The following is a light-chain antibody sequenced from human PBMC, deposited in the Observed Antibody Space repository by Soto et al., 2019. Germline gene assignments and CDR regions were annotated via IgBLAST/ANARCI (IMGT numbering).Light chain of an antibody. Sequence: DIQMTQAPSSLSHPVLHSHSYSYQASQSVSSYLNWYQQKPGKAPKVLIYAASSLQSGVPSRFSGSGSGTDFTLTIGSLQPDDFATYYCQQSYSTPITFGQGTRLEIK. CDR2: AAS. CDR1: QSVSSY. CDR3: QQSYSTPIT. V-gene: IGKV1-39*01. J-gene: IGKJ5*01.